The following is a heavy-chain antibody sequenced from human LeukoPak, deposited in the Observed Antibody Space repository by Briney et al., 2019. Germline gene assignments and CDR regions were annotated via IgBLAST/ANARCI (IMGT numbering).Heavy chain of an antibody. V-gene: IGHV3-21*01. J-gene: IGHJ4*02. D-gene: IGHD3-3*01. CDR1: GFTFSSYS. CDR3: ARDGLIRGAYYDFWSGYFYFDY. CDR2: ISSSSSYI. Sequence: PGGSLRLSCAASGFTFSSYSMNWVRQAPGKGLEWVSSISSSSSYIYYADSVKGRFTISRDNAKNSLYLQMNSLRAEDTAVYYCARDGLIRGAYYDFWSGYFYFDYWGQGTLVTVSS.